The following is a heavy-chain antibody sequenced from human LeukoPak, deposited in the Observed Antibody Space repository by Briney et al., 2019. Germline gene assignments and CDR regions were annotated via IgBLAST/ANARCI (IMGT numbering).Heavy chain of an antibody. CDR1: GYSISSGYY. V-gene: IGHV4-38-2*02. Sequence: PSETLSLTCTVSGYSISSGYYWGWIRQPPGKGLEWIGSIYHSGSTYYNPSLKSRVTISVDTSKNQFSLKLSSVTAADTAVYYCARGHRGTSNWIHYYYYMDVWGKGTTVTVSS. J-gene: IGHJ6*03. CDR2: IYHSGST. CDR3: ARGHRGTSNWIHYYYYMDV. D-gene: IGHD1-1*01.